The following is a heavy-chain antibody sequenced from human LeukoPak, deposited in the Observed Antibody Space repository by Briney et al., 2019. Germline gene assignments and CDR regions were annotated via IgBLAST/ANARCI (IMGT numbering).Heavy chain of an antibody. Sequence: GRSLRLSCAASGFTFDDYAMHWVRQAPGKGLEWVSGISWNSGSIGYADSVKGRFTISRDNSKNTVYLQMNNLRPEDTAVYYCARLDDSNSRRPENDASDVWGQGTTVTVSS. J-gene: IGHJ3*01. V-gene: IGHV3-9*01. D-gene: IGHD3-22*01. CDR3: ARLDDSNSRRPENDASDV. CDR2: ISWNSGSI. CDR1: GFTFDDYA.